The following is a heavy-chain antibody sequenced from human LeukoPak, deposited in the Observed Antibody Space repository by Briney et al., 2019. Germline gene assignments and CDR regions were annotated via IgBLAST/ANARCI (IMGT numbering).Heavy chain of an antibody. J-gene: IGHJ4*02. CDR3: ARDRSAAMVPWYFDY. CDR1: GGTFSSYA. CDR2: IIPIFGTA. Sequence: GASVKVSCNASGGTFSSYAISWVRQAPGQGLEWMGGIIPIFGTANYAQKFQGRVTITTDESTSTAYMELSSLRSEDTAVYYCARDRSAAMVPWYFDYWGQGTLVTVSS. D-gene: IGHD5-18*01. V-gene: IGHV1-69*05.